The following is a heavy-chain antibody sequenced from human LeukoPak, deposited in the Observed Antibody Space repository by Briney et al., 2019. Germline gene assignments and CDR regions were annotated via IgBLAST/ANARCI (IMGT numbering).Heavy chain of an antibody. CDR3: ARDPWIDY. CDR1: GFTFSSYN. CDR2: IISNSYI. Sequence: GGSLRLSCAASGFTFSSYNMNWVRQAPGKGLEWVSSIISNSYIYYADSVKGRFTISRDNAKNSLYLQMNSLRAEDTAVYYCARDPWIDYWGQGTLVTVSS. V-gene: IGHV3-21*01. D-gene: IGHD3-3*01. J-gene: IGHJ4*02.